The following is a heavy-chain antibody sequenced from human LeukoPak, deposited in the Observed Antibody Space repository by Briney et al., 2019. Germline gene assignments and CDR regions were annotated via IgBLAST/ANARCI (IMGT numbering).Heavy chain of an antibody. D-gene: IGHD2-21*02. CDR3: ARLNLAYCGRDCPDAFDI. CDR2: INPNSGGT. V-gene: IGHV1-2*02. Sequence: ASVKVSCKASGYTFTGYYMHWVRQAPGQGREWMGWINPNSGGTNYAQKFQGRVTMTRDTSISTAYMELSRLRSDDTAVYYCARLNLAYCGRDCPDAFDIWGQGTMVTASS. J-gene: IGHJ3*02. CDR1: GYTFTGYY.